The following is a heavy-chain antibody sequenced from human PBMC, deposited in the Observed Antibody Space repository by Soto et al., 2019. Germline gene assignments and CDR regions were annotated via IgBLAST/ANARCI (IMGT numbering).Heavy chain of an antibody. CDR3: AIEYSSSPPYYPIGY. J-gene: IGHJ4*02. Sequence: ASVKVSCKTSGRTFSSYSISCVRQSTGQGREWMGGIIPIFGTANYAQKFQGRVTITADESTSTAYMELSSLRSEDTAVYYCAIEYSSSPPYYPIGYWGQGTLVTVSS. CDR1: GRTFSSYS. V-gene: IGHV1-69*13. D-gene: IGHD6-6*01. CDR2: IIPIFGTA.